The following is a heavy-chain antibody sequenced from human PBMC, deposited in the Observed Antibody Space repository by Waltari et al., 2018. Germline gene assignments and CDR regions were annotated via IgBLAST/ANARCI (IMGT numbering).Heavy chain of an antibody. CDR2: RSYDGSNK. CDR1: VFTFTSSA. Sequence: QVQLVESGGGVVQPGRSLRLPCAASVFTFTSSALPWVRQAPGQGLEWVAVRSYDGSNKYYADSVKGRFTISRDNSKNTLYLQMNSLGAEDTAVYYCARLAHLNYEDYWGQGTLVTVSS. V-gene: IGHV3-30-3*01. D-gene: IGHD1-7*01. J-gene: IGHJ4*02. CDR3: ARLAHLNYEDY.